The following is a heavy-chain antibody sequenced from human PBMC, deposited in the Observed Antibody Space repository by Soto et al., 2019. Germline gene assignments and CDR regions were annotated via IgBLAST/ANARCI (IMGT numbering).Heavy chain of an antibody. CDR3: ARNRDYYYDNSDKYHYRCGMDV. J-gene: IGHJ6*02. Sequence: QVQLVQSGTEVKKPGASVKVSCKASGYTFTDYAISWVRQAPGQGLEWMGWISAYSDRTNYAQNLQSRVTKTSDAATSTAYMEARSLRSVDTAVYYCARNRDYYYDNSDKYHYRCGMDVWGQGTTVTISS. CDR2: ISAYSDRT. V-gene: IGHV1-18*04. D-gene: IGHD3-22*01. CDR1: GYTFTDYA.